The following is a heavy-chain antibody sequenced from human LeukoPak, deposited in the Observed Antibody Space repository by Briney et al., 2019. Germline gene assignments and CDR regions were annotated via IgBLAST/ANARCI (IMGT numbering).Heavy chain of an antibody. D-gene: IGHD5-12*01. CDR1: GGSLSTYY. CDR2: IFYSGST. J-gene: IGHJ6*03. CDR3: ASPSRKYSGYDHDFYYYYLDV. Sequence: ETLSLTCTVSGGSLSTYYWSWIRQPPGKGLEWIGYIFYSGSTKYNPPLKSRVTISVDTSKNQFSLKLSSVTAADTAVYYCASPSRKYSGYDHDFYYYYLDVWGKGTTVTISS. V-gene: IGHV4-59*01.